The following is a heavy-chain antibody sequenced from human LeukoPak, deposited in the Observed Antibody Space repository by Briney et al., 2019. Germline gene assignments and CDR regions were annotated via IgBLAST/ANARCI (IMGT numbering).Heavy chain of an antibody. V-gene: IGHV4-39*07. CDR3: ARLTYSNNWYFRRGLDNWFDP. CDR1: GGSISSSSYY. J-gene: IGHJ5*02. CDR2: MYSSGST. D-gene: IGHD6-13*01. Sequence: SETLSLTRTVSGGSISSSSYYWGWIRQPPGKGLEWIGSMYSSGSTYYNPSLKSRVTISVDASKSQFSLRLSSVTAADTAVYYCARLTYSNNWYFRRGLDNWFDPWGQGTLVTVSS.